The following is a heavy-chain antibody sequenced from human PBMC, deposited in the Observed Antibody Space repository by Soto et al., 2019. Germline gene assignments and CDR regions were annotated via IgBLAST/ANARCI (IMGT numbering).Heavy chain of an antibody. CDR3: AKWGGGWYQEKKDFES. V-gene: IGHV3-23*01. Sequence: PGGSLRLSCAATGFTFSNNAMNWFRQPPGKGLEWVSGISNSGATVNYADSVKGRFITSRDNSKNTLYLQMSSLRDEDTAVYFCAKWGGGWYQEKKDFESWGQGTQVTVSS. CDR2: ISNSGATV. CDR1: GFTFSNNA. D-gene: IGHD6-19*01. J-gene: IGHJ4*02.